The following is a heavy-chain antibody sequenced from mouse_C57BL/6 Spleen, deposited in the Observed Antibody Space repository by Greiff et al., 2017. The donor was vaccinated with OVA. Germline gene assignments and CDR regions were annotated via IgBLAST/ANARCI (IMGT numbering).Heavy chain of an antibody. CDR1: GYSITSGYY. CDR2: ISYDGSN. Sequence: EVQLVESGPGLVKPSQSLSLTCSVTGYSITSGYYWNWIRQFPGNKLEWMGYISYDGSNNYNPSLKNRISITRDTSKNQFFLKLNSVTTEDTATYYCAREGGHDYLAWFAYWGQGTLVTVSA. D-gene: IGHD2-4*01. V-gene: IGHV3-6*01. CDR3: AREGGHDYLAWFAY. J-gene: IGHJ3*01.